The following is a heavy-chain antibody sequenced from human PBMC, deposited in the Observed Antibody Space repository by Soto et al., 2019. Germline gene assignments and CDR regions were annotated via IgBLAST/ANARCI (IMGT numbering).Heavy chain of an antibody. Sequence: SVKVSCKASGFTFTSSAVQWVRQARGQRLEWIGWIVVGSGNTNYAQKFQERVTITRDMSTSTAYMELSSLRSEDTAVYYCASCTGSTRYYYYYGMDVWGQGTMVTVS. V-gene: IGHV1-58*01. CDR1: GFTFTSSA. D-gene: IGHD3-10*02. CDR2: IVVGSGNT. CDR3: ASCTGSTRYYYYYGMDV. J-gene: IGHJ6*02.